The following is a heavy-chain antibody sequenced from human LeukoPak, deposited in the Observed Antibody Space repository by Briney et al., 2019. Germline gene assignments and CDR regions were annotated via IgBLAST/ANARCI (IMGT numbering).Heavy chain of an antibody. CDR1: GGSFSGYY. CDR3: ARRHLYYYYYYMDV. J-gene: IGHJ6*03. CDR2: INYSGST. V-gene: IGHV4-34*01. Sequence: SETLSLTCAVYGGSFSGYYWSWIRQSPGKGLEWIGEINYSGSTNYNPSLKSRVTISVDTSKNQFSLKLSSVTAADTAVYYCARRHLYYYYYYMDVWGKGTTVTVSS.